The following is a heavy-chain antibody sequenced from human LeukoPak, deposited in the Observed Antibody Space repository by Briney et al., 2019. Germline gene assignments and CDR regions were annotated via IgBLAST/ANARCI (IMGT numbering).Heavy chain of an antibody. Sequence: ASVKVSCKVSGYTLTELSMHWVRQAPGQGLEWMGWINPNSGGTNYAQKFQGRVTMTRDTSISTAYMELSRLRSDDTAVYYCARVPPMVRGVIRFDYWGQGTLVTVSS. CDR3: ARVPPMVRGVIRFDY. V-gene: IGHV1-2*02. CDR1: GYTLTELS. CDR2: INPNSGGT. J-gene: IGHJ4*02. D-gene: IGHD3-10*01.